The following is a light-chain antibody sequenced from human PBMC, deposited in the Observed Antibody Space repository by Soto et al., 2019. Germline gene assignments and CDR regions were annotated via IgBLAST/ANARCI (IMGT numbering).Light chain of an antibody. V-gene: IGLV2-14*01. CDR2: EVN. Sequence: QSVLTQPASVSGSPGQSVTISCTGASSDVGGNDYVSWYQQHPGKAPKLILYEVNNRPSGVSNHFSGSKYGNTASLIISGLQADDEADYYCSSYSTTSTLVFGSGTKVTVL. J-gene: IGLJ1*01. CDR3: SSYSTTSTLV. CDR1: SSDVGGNDY.